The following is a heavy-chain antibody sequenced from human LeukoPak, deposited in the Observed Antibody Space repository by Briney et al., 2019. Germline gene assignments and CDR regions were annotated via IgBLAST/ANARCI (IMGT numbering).Heavy chain of an antibody. Sequence: GGPLRLSCAASGFTFSDYYMSWIRRAPGKGLEWVSYISSSSSYTIYADSVKARFTISRENAKNSLYLQMNSLRAEDTAVYYCARDSGYSGAFDIWGQGTMVTVSS. CDR1: GFTFSDYY. J-gene: IGHJ3*02. D-gene: IGHD3-22*01. CDR2: ISSSSSYT. V-gene: IGHV3-11*05. CDR3: ARDSGYSGAFDI.